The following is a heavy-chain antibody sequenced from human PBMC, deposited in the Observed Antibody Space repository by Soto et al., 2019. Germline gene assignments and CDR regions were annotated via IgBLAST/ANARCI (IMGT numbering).Heavy chain of an antibody. V-gene: IGHV3-74*01. CDR3: ASGGSSLNFDS. CDR2: INSDGSST. CDR1: GFTFRSYW. Sequence: EVQLVESGGGLVQPGGSLRLSCAASGFTFRSYWMQWVRQAPGKGLVWVSWINSDGSSTSYADSVKGRFTISRDNAKNTLYLPMNSLRAEDTAVYYCASGGSSLNFDSWGQGTLVTVSS. J-gene: IGHJ4*02. D-gene: IGHD6-6*01.